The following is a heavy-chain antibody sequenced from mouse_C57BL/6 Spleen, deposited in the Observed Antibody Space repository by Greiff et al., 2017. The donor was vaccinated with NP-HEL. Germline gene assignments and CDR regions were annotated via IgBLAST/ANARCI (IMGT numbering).Heavy chain of an antibody. CDR1: GYAFSSYW. J-gene: IGHJ4*01. D-gene: IGHD4-1*01. Sequence: QVQLKESGAELVKPGASVKISCKASGYAFSSYWMNWVKQRPGKGLEWIGQIYPGDGDTNYNGKFKGKATLTADKSSSTAYMQLSSLTSEDSAVYFCARTSLGQGYAMDYWGQGTSVTVSS. V-gene: IGHV1-80*01. CDR2: IYPGDGDT. CDR3: ARTSLGQGYAMDY.